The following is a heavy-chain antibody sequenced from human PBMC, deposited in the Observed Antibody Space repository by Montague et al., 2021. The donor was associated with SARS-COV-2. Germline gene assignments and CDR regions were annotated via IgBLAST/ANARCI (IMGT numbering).Heavy chain of an antibody. V-gene: IGHV3-9*01. CDR1: GFTFGDPS. CDR3: AKDFDYYDSSGYFDY. CDR2: ITWDIGTL. D-gene: IGHD3-22*01. Sequence: SLRLSCAASGFTFGDPSMHWVRQAPGKGPEWISGITWDIGTLGYSDSFQGRFTISRDNAKNSLYLQMNSLRVEATALYYCAKDFDYYDSSGYFDYWGQGTLVTVSS. J-gene: IGHJ4*02.